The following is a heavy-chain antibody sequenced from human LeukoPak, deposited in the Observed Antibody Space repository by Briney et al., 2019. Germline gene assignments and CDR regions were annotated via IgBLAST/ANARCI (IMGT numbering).Heavy chain of an antibody. CDR3: AKDRSSSSWFDGTDI. V-gene: IGHV3-23*01. CDR2: IGGSVGIA. J-gene: IGHJ3*02. CDR1: RFTSSTCA. D-gene: IGHD6-13*01. Sequence: PGGSLRLSRAPSRFTSSTCAMNSVREAPGKGLGWGSAIGGSVGIAYSTDTLKGRVTISRENSQQTLYLQRNRLRAEDTAVYYCAKDRSSSSWFDGTDIWGQGTMVTVSS.